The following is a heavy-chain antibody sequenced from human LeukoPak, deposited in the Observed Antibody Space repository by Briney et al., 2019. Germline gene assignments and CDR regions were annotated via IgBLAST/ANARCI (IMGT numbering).Heavy chain of an antibody. Sequence: PGGSLRLSCAASGFTFSSYAMSWVRQAPGKGLEWVSAISGSGGSTYYADSVKGRFTISRDNSKNTLYLQMNSLRAEDTAVYYCAKSRWNYGDIYYFDYWGQGTLVTVSS. CDR1: GFTFSSYA. D-gene: IGHD1-7*01. J-gene: IGHJ4*02. V-gene: IGHV3-23*01. CDR2: ISGSGGST. CDR3: AKSRWNYGDIYYFDY.